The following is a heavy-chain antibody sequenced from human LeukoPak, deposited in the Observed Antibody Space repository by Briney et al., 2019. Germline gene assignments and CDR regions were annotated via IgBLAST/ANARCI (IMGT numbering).Heavy chain of an antibody. CDR3: ARARGYYDSSGYYYSWYFDL. Sequence: PGGSLRLSCAASGFTFSSYAMSWVRQAPGKGLEWVPAISGSGGSTYYADSVKGRFTISRDNAKNTLYLQMNSLRAEDTAVYYCARARGYYDSSGYYYSWYFDLWGRGTLVTVSS. D-gene: IGHD3-22*01. V-gene: IGHV3-23*01. J-gene: IGHJ2*01. CDR2: ISGSGGST. CDR1: GFTFSSYA.